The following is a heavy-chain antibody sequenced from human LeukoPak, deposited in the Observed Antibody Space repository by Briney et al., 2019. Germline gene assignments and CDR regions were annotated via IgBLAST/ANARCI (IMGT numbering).Heavy chain of an antibody. V-gene: IGHV3-74*01. D-gene: IGHD3-22*01. Sequence: GGSLRLSCAASGFTFSDTWMHWVRQAPGEGLVWVSRIRSDGSDTRYAESVKGRFTISRDNAKNTLYLQMNSLRAEDTAVYYCARGYYYDSSTYPGDYWGKGTLVTVSS. CDR3: ARGYYYDSSTYPGDY. CDR2: IRSDGSDT. J-gene: IGHJ4*02. CDR1: GFTFSDTW.